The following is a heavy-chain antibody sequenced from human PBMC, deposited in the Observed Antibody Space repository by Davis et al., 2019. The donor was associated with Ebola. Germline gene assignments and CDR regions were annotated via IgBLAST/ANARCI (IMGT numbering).Heavy chain of an antibody. CDR1: GGSISSYY. D-gene: IGHD3-3*01. Sequence: SETLSLTCTVSGGSISSYYWSWIRQPPGKGLEWIGYIYYSGSTLYSPSLKSRVTMSVDASKNQFSLKLTSVTAADTAIYYCARSGLSFGVVKYHYGMDVWGKGTTVTVSS. V-gene: IGHV4-59*08. CDR2: IYYSGST. CDR3: ARSGLSFGVVKYHYGMDV. J-gene: IGHJ6*04.